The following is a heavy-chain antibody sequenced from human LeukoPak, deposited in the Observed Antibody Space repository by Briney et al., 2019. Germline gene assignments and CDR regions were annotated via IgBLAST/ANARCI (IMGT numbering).Heavy chain of an antibody. Sequence: GALRLSCAASGFTFSSYAMSWVRQAPGKGLEWVSAISGDGGSTYYADSVKGRFTISRDNSKNTLYLQMNSLRAEDTAVYYCAKDFPITGLGDYWGQGTLVTVSS. V-gene: IGHV3-23*01. J-gene: IGHJ4*02. CDR1: GFTFSSYA. CDR3: AKDFPITGLGDY. D-gene: IGHD1-20*01. CDR2: ISGDGGST.